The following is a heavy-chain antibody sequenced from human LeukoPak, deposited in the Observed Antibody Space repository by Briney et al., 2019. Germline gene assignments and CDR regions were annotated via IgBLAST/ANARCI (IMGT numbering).Heavy chain of an antibody. Sequence: SETLSLTCTVSGYSISSGYYWGWIRQPPGKGLEWIGSIYHSGSTYYNPSLKSRVTISVDTSKNQFSLNLTSVTAADTAFYYCARDLGSGWSPGYWGQGTLVTVSS. D-gene: IGHD6-19*01. V-gene: IGHV4-38-2*02. CDR3: ARDLGSGWSPGY. CDR1: GYSISSGYY. CDR2: IYHSGST. J-gene: IGHJ4*02.